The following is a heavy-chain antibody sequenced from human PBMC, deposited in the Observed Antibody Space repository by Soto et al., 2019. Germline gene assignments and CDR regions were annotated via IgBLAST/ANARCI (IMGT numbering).Heavy chain of an antibody. CDR3: ARDRDIDWNNNWLDP. J-gene: IGHJ5*02. CDR1: GGSISSSNW. CDR2: IYHSGGT. V-gene: IGHV4-4*02. D-gene: IGHD1-1*01. Sequence: SETLSLTCAVSGGSISSSNWWSWVRQPPGKGLEWIGEIYHSGGTNYNPSLKSRVTISVDKSKNQFSLKLSSVTAADTAVYYCARDRDIDWNNNWLDPWGQGTLVTVSS.